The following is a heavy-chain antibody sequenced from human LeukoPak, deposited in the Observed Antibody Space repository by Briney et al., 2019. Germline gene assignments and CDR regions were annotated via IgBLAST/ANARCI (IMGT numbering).Heavy chain of an antibody. CDR2: IYYSGST. V-gene: IGHV4-59*01. J-gene: IGHJ5*02. D-gene: IGHD4-17*01. CDR1: GGSISSYY. CDR3: ARRGTVTHGVWFDP. Sequence: SETLSLTCTVSGGSISSYYWSWIRQPPGKGLEWIGYIYYSGSTNYNPSLKSRVTISVATSKNQFSLKLSSVTAADTAVYYCARRGTVTHGVWFDPWGQGTLVTVSS.